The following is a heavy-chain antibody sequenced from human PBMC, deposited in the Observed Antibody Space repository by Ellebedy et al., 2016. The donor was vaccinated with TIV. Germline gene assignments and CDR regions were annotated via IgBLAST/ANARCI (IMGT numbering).Heavy chain of an antibody. CDR2: INTTTGNP. J-gene: IGHJ4*02. CDR1: GYTFSNYG. D-gene: IGHD3-9*01. V-gene: IGHV7-4-1*02. CDR3: ARNHYDFLTAYAHPPNY. Sequence: AASVKVSCKASGYTFSNYGISWVRQAPGQGLEWMGWINTTTGNPTYAQAFTGRFVFSLDTSVSTAYLQSSSLKAEDTAVYYCARNHYDFLTAYAHPPNYWGQGTLVTVSS.